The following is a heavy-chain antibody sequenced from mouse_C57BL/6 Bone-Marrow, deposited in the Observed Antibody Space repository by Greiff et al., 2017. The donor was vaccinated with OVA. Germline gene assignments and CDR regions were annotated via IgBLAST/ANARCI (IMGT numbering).Heavy chain of an antibody. D-gene: IGHD3-2*02. J-gene: IGHJ2*01. CDR2: ISNGGGST. CDR3: ARHSGYSFDY. Sequence: EVQVVESGGGLVQPGGSLKLSCAASGFTFSDYYMYWVRQTPEKRLEWVAYISNGGGSTYYPDTVKGRFTISRDNAKNTLYLQMSRLKSEDTAMYYCARHSGYSFDYWGQGTTLTVSS. V-gene: IGHV5-12*01. CDR1: GFTFSDYY.